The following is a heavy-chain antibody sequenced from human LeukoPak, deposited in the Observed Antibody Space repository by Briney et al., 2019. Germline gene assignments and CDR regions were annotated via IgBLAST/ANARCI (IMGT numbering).Heavy chain of an antibody. CDR2: INWNGDNP. Sequence: GGSLRLSCEASGFTFEDYGLTWVRQRPGKGLEYVCEINWNGDNPVCENSLRGRFTISRDNAKNTVYLQMNSLRAEDTALNYCARVPQGEYNWFDPWGQGTLVTVSS. D-gene: IGHD3-16*01. J-gene: IGHJ5*02. CDR3: ARVPQGEYNWFDP. CDR1: GFTFEDYG. V-gene: IGHV3-20*04.